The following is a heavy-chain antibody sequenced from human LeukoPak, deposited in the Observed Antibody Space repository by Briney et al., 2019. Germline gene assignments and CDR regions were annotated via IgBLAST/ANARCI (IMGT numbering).Heavy chain of an antibody. J-gene: IGHJ4*02. CDR2: ISTSSSYI. D-gene: IGHD5-24*01. CDR3: ARSRRWDGLNPGLDY. V-gene: IGHV3-21*01. CDR1: GFTLSRYS. Sequence: GGSLRLSCAASGFTLSRYSMNWVRQAPGKGLEWVSSISTSSSYIYYADSVKGRFTISRDNAKNSLYLQMNSLRAEDTAVYYCARSRRWDGLNPGLDYWGQGTLVTVSS.